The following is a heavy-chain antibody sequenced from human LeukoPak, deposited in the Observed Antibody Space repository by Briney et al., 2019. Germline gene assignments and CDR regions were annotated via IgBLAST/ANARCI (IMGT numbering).Heavy chain of an antibody. V-gene: IGHV4-4*07. J-gene: IGHJ1*01. D-gene: IGHD3-22*01. CDR3: AIYDSSGAYFQH. CDR2: IYTSGNT. CDR1: GGYISSYY. Sequence: SETLSLTCTVSGGYISSYYWTWIRQPAGKGLEWIGRIYTSGNTDFNPSLKSRVTMSVDTSKNQFSLKLTSVTAADTAVYFCAIYDSSGAYFQHWGQGTLVTVSS.